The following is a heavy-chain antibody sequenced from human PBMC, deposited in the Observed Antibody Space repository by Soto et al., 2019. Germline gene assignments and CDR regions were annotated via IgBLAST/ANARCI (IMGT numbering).Heavy chain of an antibody. V-gene: IGHV3-7*04. CDR3: ARGGGHNLEY. D-gene: IGHD1-1*01. J-gene: IGHJ4*02. CDR1: GFTFSGYW. CDR2: LNNDGSQT. Sequence: ESGGTLVQPGGSLRLSCAVSGFTFSGYWMSWVRQAPGKGLEWVAILNNDGSQTNYVDSVRGRFSISRDNTKNSLYLQMNSLRVEDTAVYFCARGGGHNLEYWGQGALVTVSS.